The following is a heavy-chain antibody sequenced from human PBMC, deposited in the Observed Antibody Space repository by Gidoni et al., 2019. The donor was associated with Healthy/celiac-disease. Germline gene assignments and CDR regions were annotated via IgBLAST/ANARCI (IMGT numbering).Heavy chain of an antibody. CDR3: AKALIFNARDYDFWSGLDCSFDY. J-gene: IGHJ4*02. Sequence: EVQLLESGGGLVQPGGSLRLSCAASGFTLSRHAMSGVRQAPGKGLGWVSAISGSGGSTYYADSVKGRFTISRDNSKNTLYLQMNSLRAEDTAVYYCAKALIFNARDYDFWSGLDCSFDYWGQGTLVTVSS. V-gene: IGHV3-23*01. CDR1: GFTLSRHA. CDR2: ISGSGGST. D-gene: IGHD3-3*01.